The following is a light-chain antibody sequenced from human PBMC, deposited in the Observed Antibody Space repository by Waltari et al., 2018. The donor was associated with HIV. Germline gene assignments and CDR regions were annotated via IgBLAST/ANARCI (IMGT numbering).Light chain of an antibody. CDR3: SSYAGSGNLLL. CDR1: SNDIGPYNY. Sequence: QSALTQPPAASGSPGQSVTISCTGTSNDIGPYNYVSWYQQYPDKAPRLLIYEVNKGPSGVPGRFSGSKSGNTASLTVSGLQAEDEADYYCSSYAGSGNLLLFGGGTKVTVL. CDR2: EVN. J-gene: IGLJ6*01. V-gene: IGLV2-8*01.